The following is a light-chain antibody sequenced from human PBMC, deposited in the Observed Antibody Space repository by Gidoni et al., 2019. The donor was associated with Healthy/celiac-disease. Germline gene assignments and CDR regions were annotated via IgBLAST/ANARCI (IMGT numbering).Light chain of an antibody. CDR1: QDIRDY. J-gene: IGKJ4*01. CDR2: DAS. V-gene: IGKV1-33*01. CDR3: QQYDNPPT. Sequence: DIQMTQSPSSLSASVGDRVNITCQASQDIRDYLNWYQQKPGKAPKLLIDDASNLETGVPSRFSGSGSGTDFTFTSSSLQPEDIATYYRQQYDNPPTFGGGTKVEIK.